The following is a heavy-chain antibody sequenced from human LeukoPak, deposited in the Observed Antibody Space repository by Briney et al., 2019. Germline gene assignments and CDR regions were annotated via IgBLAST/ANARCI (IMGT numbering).Heavy chain of an antibody. Sequence: GGSLRLSCAASGFTFSSYAMHWVRQAPGKGLEWVAVISYDGSNKYYADSVKGRFTISRDNSKNTLYLQMNSLRAEDTAVYYCAREDGGWFDPWGQGTLVTVSS. V-gene: IGHV3-30-3*01. CDR1: GFTFSSYA. J-gene: IGHJ5*02. CDR3: AREDGGWFDP. CDR2: ISYDGSNK. D-gene: IGHD3-3*01.